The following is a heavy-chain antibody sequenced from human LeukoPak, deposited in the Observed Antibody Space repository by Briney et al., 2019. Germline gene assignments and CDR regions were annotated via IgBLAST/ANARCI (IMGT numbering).Heavy chain of an antibody. CDR3: ARLTAHVSVGG. J-gene: IGHJ4*02. V-gene: IGHV5-51*01. D-gene: IGHD2-2*01. Sequence: GESLKISCKGSGYSITSNWIGWVRQVPGKGLEWMGIIYPGDSDTRYSPSFQGQVTISADKSISTAYLQWSSLKASDTAMYYCARLTAHVSVGGWGQGTLVTVSS. CDR2: IYPGDSDT. CDR1: GYSITSNW.